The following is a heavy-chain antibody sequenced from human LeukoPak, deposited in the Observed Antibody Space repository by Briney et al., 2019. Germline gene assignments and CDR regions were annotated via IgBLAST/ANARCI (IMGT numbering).Heavy chain of an antibody. CDR3: AKADSGSYYGLGDYFDY. D-gene: IGHD1-26*01. CDR2: IRYDGSDK. J-gene: IGHJ4*02. CDR1: GFTFSSYG. V-gene: IGHV3-30*02. Sequence: GGSLRLSCAASGFTFSSYGMHWVRQAPGKGLVWVAFIRYDGSDKYYAESVKGRFTISRDNSKNTLYLQMNSLRAEDTAVYYCAKADSGSYYGLGDYFDYWGQGTLVTVPS.